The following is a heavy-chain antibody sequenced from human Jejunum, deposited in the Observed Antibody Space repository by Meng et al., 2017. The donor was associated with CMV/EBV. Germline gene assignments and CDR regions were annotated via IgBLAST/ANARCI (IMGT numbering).Heavy chain of an antibody. D-gene: IGHD4-17*01. CDR2: VYSSGST. Sequence: VQLQESGPGLVKPSETLSFTCTVSTNSFTTHFWNWIRQPAGKVLEWIGRVYSSGSTSSHPSLRSRVLLSVDRSKNQFSLKLTSVTAADTAVYYCAADAGHGDPLEYWGQGTLVTVSS. J-gene: IGHJ4*02. CDR3: AADAGHGDPLEY. CDR1: TNSFTTHF. V-gene: IGHV4-4*07.